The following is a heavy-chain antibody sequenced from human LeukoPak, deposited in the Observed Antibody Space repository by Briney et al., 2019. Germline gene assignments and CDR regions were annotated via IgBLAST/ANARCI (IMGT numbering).Heavy chain of an antibody. CDR1: GFTFSTSG. D-gene: IGHD3-16*01. CDR3: AKDWGI. J-gene: IGHJ4*02. V-gene: IGHV3-23*01. CDR2: ITGNRGKT. Sequence: PGGSLRLSCAGSGFTFSTSGMTWVRQAPGKGLEWVSGITGNRGKTYYADSVKGRFTISRDNSKNTLYLQMDSLRADDTAVYYCAKDWGIWGQGTLVTVSS.